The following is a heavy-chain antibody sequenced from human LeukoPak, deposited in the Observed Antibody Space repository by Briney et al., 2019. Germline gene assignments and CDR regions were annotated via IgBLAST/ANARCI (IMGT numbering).Heavy chain of an antibody. CDR2: INPDNGGT. CDR1: GYTFTGYY. Sequence: ASVKVSCKASGYTFTGYYMHWVRQAPGQGLEWMGWINPDNGGTNYAQKFQGRVTMTRDMSISTAYMELSRLRSDDTAVYYCARDPSNSGYDYLYYFDYWGQGNLVTVSS. V-gene: IGHV1-2*02. D-gene: IGHD5-12*01. CDR3: ARDPSNSGYDYLYYFDY. J-gene: IGHJ4*02.